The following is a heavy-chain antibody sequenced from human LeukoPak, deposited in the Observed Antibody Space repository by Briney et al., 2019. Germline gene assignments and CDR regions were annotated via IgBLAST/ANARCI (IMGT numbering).Heavy chain of an antibody. CDR1: GFTFDDYG. J-gene: IGHJ6*03. CDR3: ARDRIAARSYMDV. D-gene: IGHD6-6*01. Sequence: GGSLRLSCAASGFTFDDYGMSWVRQAPGKGLEWVSGINWNGGSTGYADSVKGRFTISRGNAKNSLYLQMNSLRAEDTALYYCARDRIAARSYMDVWGKGTTVTVSS. V-gene: IGHV3-20*04. CDR2: INWNGGST.